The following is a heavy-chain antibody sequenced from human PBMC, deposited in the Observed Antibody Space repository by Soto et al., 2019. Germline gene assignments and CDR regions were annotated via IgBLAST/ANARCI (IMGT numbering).Heavy chain of an antibody. V-gene: IGHV1-46*03. D-gene: IGHD3-22*01. CDR2: INPSGGST. CDR1: GYTFTSYY. J-gene: IGHJ4*02. Sequence: GASVKVSCKASGYTFTSYYMHWVRQAPGQGLEWMGIINPSGGSTSYAQKFQGRVTMTRDTSTSTVYMELSSLRSEDTAVYYCARGYGSMDYYDSSGYYYDYWGQGTLVTV. CDR3: ARGYGSMDYYDSSGYYYDY.